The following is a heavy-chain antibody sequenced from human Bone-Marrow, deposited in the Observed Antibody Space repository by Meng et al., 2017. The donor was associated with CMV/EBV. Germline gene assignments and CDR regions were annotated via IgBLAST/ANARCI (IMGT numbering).Heavy chain of an antibody. CDR2: ISYDGSNK. V-gene: IGHV3-30*04. CDR3: ARGRGTYCSSTSCRPRVYYYYGMDV. D-gene: IGHD2-2*01. Sequence: GGSLRLSCAASGFTFSSYAMHWVRQAPGKGLEWVAVISYDGSNKYYADSVKGRFTISRDNSKNTLYLQMNSLRAEDTAVYYCARGRGTYCSSTSCRPRVYYYYGMDVWGQGTTVTVSS. J-gene: IGHJ6*02. CDR1: GFTFSSYA.